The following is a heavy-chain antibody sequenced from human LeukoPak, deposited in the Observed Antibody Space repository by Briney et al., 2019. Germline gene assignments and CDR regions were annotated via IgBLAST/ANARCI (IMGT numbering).Heavy chain of an antibody. CDR2: INHSGYT. Sequence: PSETLSLTCAVSGVSFDDYYWSWVRQTPGKGLEWIGEINHSGYTNDSPSLKSRVTLSIDTSRKQFSLNLRSVTVADAGIYYCTRMTTGHDYWGQGTLVTVPS. CDR3: TRMTTGHDY. V-gene: IGHV4-34*01. CDR1: GVSFDDYY. D-gene: IGHD4-17*01. J-gene: IGHJ4*02.